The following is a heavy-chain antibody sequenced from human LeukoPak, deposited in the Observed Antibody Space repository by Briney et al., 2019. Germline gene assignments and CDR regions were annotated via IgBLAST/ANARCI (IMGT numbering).Heavy chain of an antibody. Sequence: GASVKVSCKASGGTFSSYTVSWVRQAPGQGLEWMGRIIPILGIANYAQKFQGRVTITADKSTSTAYMEQSSLRSEDTAVYYCARGVTYCGGDCYSGGYYYYYMDVWGKGPTVTVSS. CDR3: ARGVTYCGGDCYSGGYYYYYMDV. D-gene: IGHD2-21*01. J-gene: IGHJ6*03. CDR1: GGTFSSYT. CDR2: IIPILGIA. V-gene: IGHV1-69*02.